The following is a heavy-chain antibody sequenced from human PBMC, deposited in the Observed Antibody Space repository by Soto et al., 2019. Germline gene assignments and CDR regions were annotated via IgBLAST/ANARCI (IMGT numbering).Heavy chain of an antibody. Sequence: QVQLQESGPGLVKPSETLSLTCTVSGGSVSSGSYYWSWIRQPPGKGLEWIGYIYYSGSTNYNPSLKSRVTISVDTSKNQFSLKLSSVTAADTAVYYCASGSWLQLDYWGQGTLVTVSS. CDR3: ASGSWLQLDY. CDR1: GGSVSSGSYY. J-gene: IGHJ4*02. CDR2: IYYSGST. D-gene: IGHD5-12*01. V-gene: IGHV4-61*01.